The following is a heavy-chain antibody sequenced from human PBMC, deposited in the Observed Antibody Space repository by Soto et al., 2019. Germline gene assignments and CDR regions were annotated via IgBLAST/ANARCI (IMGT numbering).Heavy chain of an antibody. D-gene: IGHD3-3*01. CDR2: ISAYNGNT. Sequence: QVQLVQSGAEVKKPGASVKVSCKASGYTFTSYGISWVRQAPGQGLEWMGWISAYNGNTNYAQKLQGRVTMTTDTSTSTAYVELRSLRSDDTAVYYCAREIGYDSNYYGMDVWGQGTTVTVSS. J-gene: IGHJ6*02. V-gene: IGHV1-18*04. CDR1: GYTFTSYG. CDR3: AREIGYDSNYYGMDV.